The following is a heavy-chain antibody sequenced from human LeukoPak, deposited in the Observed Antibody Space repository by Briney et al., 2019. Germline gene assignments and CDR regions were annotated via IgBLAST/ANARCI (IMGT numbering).Heavy chain of an antibody. CDR2: IWYDGSNK. V-gene: IGHV3-33*06. CDR3: AKESHDISGWDFDY. CDR1: GFTFSTYG. Sequence: GGSLRLSCAASGFTFSTYGMHWVRQAPGKGLEWVAVIWYDGSNKYYADSVKGRFTISRDNSKNTLYLQMDSLRAEDTAVYYCAKESHDISGWDFDYWGQGTLVTVSS. D-gene: IGHD6-19*01. J-gene: IGHJ4*02.